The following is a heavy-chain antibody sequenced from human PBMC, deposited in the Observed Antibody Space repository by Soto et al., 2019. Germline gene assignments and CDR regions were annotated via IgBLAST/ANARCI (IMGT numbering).Heavy chain of an antibody. Sequence: GGSLRLSFAAAGFAFSSYWMSWVRQAPGKGLEWVANIKQDGSEKYYVDSVKGRFTISRDNAKNSLYLQMNSLRAEDTAVYYCARERITIFGVVIPSYYGMDVWGQGTTVTVS. V-gene: IGHV3-7*05. CDR3: ARERITIFGVVIPSYYGMDV. J-gene: IGHJ6*02. CDR1: GFAFSSYW. D-gene: IGHD3-3*01. CDR2: IKQDGSEK.